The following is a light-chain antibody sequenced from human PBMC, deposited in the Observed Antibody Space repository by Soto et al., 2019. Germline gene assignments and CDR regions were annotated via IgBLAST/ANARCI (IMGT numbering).Light chain of an antibody. CDR1: SSDVGAYNY. CDR2: EVS. J-gene: IGLJ2*01. CDR3: SSYRSSSTLGV. Sequence: QSALTQPASVSGSPGQSVTISCTGTSSDVGAYNYVSWYQRHPGKAPKLMIYEVSNRPSGVSNRFSGSKSGNTASLTISGLRAEDEADYYCSSYRSSSTLGVFGGGTQLTVL. V-gene: IGLV2-14*01.